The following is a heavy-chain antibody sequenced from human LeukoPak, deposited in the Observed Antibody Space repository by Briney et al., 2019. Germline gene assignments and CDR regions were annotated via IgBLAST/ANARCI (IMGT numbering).Heavy chain of an antibody. J-gene: IGHJ4*02. CDR2: IKEDGSEQ. CDR3: AKANPTYYFDY. V-gene: IGHV3-7*03. CDR1: GFTFSNYW. Sequence: GGSLRLSCAASGFTFSNYWMTWVRQAPGKGLEWVANIKEDGSEQKYVDSLKGRFTISRDNAKNSLYLQMNSLRAEDTAVYYCAKANPTYYFDYWGQGTLVTVSS. D-gene: IGHD1-14*01.